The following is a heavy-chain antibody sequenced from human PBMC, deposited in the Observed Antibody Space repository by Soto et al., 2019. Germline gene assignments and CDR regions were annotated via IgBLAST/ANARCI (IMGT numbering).Heavy chain of an antibody. J-gene: IGHJ4*02. CDR1: GFTFSNAV. V-gene: IGHV3-15*01. CDR3: PTNQMGNIEVVPAAIADY. CDR2: IKSKTDGGTT. Sequence: EVQLVESGGGLVKPGGSLRLSCAASGFTFSNAVMSWVRQAPGKGLEWVGRIKSKTDGGTTDYAAPVKGTFTITRDDSKNTLYLQMNSLKTEDTAVYYCPTNQMGNIEVVPAAIADYWGQGRLVTVSS. D-gene: IGHD2-2*01.